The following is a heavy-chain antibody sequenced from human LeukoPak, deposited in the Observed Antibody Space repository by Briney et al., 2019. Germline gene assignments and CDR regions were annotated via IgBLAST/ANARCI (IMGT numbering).Heavy chain of an antibody. CDR3: AASLSGFDN. J-gene: IGHJ4*02. D-gene: IGHD1-26*01. CDR2: IVVGTGNT. Sequence: ASVKVSCKTSGFTFSDSAIQWVRQARGQRLEWVGWIVVGTGNTNSAQKFQDRVTITRDMTTTTAYMELSSLTSEDTAVYYCAASLSGFDNWGPGTLVTVSS. CDR1: GFTFSDSA. V-gene: IGHV1-58*02.